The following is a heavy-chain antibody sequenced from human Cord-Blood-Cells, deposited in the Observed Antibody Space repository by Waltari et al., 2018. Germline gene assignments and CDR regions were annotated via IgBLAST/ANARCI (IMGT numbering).Heavy chain of an antibody. CDR2: FDPEDGET. J-gene: IGHJ4*02. CDR1: GYTLTELS. V-gene: IGHV1-24*01. CDR3: ATSPGYSSSWDY. D-gene: IGHD6-13*01. Sequence: QVQLVQSGAEVKKPGASVKVSCKVSGYTLTELSMPWVRRAPGKGLEWMGGFDPEDGETIYAQKFQGRVTMTEDTSTDTAYMELSSLRSEDTAVYYCATSPGYSSSWDYWGQGTLVTVSS.